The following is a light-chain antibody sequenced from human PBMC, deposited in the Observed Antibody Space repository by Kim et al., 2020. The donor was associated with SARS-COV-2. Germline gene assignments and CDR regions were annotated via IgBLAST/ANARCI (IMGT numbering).Light chain of an antibody. Sequence: SASVGDRVIITCRASQSISIYLNWYQQKPEKAPKLLIYAASSLQSGVPSRFSGSGSGTDFTLTIRSLQPEDFATYYCQQSYTTQYTFGQGTKLEI. CDR1: QSISIY. J-gene: IGKJ2*01. V-gene: IGKV1-39*01. CDR2: AAS. CDR3: QQSYTTQYT.